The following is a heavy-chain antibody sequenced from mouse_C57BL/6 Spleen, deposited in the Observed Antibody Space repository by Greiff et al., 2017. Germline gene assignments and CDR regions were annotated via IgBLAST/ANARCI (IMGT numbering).Heavy chain of an antibody. J-gene: IGHJ4*01. V-gene: IGHV5-17*01. CDR2: ISSGSSTI. Sequence: DVMLVESGGGLVKPGGSLKLSCAASGFTFSDYGMHWVRQAPEKGLEWVAYISSGSSTIYYADTVKGRFTISRDNAKNTLFLQMTSLRSEDTAMYYCAKWLTYAMDYWGQGTSVTVSS. CDR1: GFTFSDYG. CDR3: AKWLTYAMDY. D-gene: IGHD2-2*01.